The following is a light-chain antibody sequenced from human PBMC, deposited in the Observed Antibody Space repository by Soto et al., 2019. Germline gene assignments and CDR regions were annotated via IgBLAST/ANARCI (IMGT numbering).Light chain of an antibody. J-gene: IGLJ1*01. CDR3: CSYAGSSTFYV. Sequence: QSVLTQPASVSGSPGQSITISCTGTSSDVGSYNLVSWYQQHPGKAPKLMIYGGSTRPSGVSNRFSGSKSGNTASLTISALKAEDEADYYCCSYAGSSTFYVFGTGTKVTVL. CDR2: GGS. CDR1: SSDVGSYNL. V-gene: IGLV2-23*01.